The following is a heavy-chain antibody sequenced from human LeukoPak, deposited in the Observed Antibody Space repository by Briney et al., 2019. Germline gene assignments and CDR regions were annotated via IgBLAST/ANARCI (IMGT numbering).Heavy chain of an antibody. CDR2: IYYSGST. V-gene: IGHV4-59*01. D-gene: IGHD5-18*01. Sequence: SETLSLTCNVSGDSISSDYWSWIRQPPGKGLEWIGHIYYSGSTNYNPSLKSRVTISVDASKNHFSLKVSSVTAADTAVYYCARRGFSSYGYYGYWGQGTLVTVSS. CDR1: GDSISSDY. J-gene: IGHJ4*02. CDR3: ARRGFSSYGYYGY.